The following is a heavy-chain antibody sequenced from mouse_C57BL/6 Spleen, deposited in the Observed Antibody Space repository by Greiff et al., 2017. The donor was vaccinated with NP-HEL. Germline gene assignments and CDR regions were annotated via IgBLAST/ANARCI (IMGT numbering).Heavy chain of an antibody. V-gene: IGHV1-82*01. CDR2: FYPGDGDT. D-gene: IGHD1-1*01. J-gene: IGHJ2*01. CDR1: GYAFSSSW. Sequence: VQLQQSGPELVKPGASVKISCKASGYAFSSSWMNWVKQRPGKGLEWIGRFYPGDGDTNYNGKFKGKATLTADKSSSTAYMQLSRLTSDDSAVYFCARNYGSILDDWGKGTTLTVSS. CDR3: ARNYGSILDD.